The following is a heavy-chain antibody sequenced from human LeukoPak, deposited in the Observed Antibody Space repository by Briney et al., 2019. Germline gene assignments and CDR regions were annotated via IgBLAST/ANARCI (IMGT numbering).Heavy chain of an antibody. V-gene: IGHV4-34*01. D-gene: IGHD6-19*01. CDR1: GGSFSGYY. CDR2: INHSGST. J-gene: IGHJ4*02. CDR3: ARSLSIAVAGAVY. Sequence: PSETLSLTCAVYGGSFSGYYWSWIRQPPGKGLEWIGEINHSGSTNYNPSLKSRVTISVDTSKNQFSLKLSSVTAADTAVYYCARSLSIAVAGAVYWGQGTLVTVSS.